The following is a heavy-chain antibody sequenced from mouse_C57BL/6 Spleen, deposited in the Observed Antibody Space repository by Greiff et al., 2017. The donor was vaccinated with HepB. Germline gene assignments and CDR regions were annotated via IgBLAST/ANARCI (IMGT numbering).Heavy chain of an antibody. J-gene: IGHJ2*01. CDR1: GYTFTSYW. V-gene: IGHV1-64*01. D-gene: IGHD1-1*01. CDR2: IHPNSGST. Sequence: VQLQQPGAELVKPGASVKLSCKASGYTFTSYWMHWVKQRPGQGLEWIGMIHPNSGSTNYNEKFKSKATLTVDKASSTAYMQLSSLTSEDSAVYYGARDYYSSSYYFDYWGQGTTLTVSS. CDR3: ARDYYSSSYYFDY.